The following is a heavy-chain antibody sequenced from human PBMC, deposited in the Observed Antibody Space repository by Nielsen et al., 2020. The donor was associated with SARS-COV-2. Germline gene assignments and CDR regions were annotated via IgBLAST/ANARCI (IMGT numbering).Heavy chain of an antibody. V-gene: IGHV3-30*03. J-gene: IGHJ4*02. CDR1: GFTFSSYG. CDR3: AASSNYWGFVDY. D-gene: IGHD2-8*02. CDR2: ISYDGSNK. Sequence: SCAASGFTFSSYGMHWVRQAPGKGLEWVAVISYDGSNKYYADSVKGRFTISRDNSKNTLYLQMNSLRAEDTAVYYCAASSNYWGFVDYWGQGTLVTVSS.